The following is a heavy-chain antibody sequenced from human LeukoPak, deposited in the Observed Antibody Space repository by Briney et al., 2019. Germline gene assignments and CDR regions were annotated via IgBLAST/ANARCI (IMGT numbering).Heavy chain of an antibody. V-gene: IGHV4-59*08. CDR3: ARLSGWPAYYMDV. D-gene: IGHD6-19*01. CDR2: IYYSGST. Sequence: SETLSLTCTVSGGSISSYYWSWIRQPPGKGLEWIGYIYYSGSTNYNPSLKSRVTISVDTSKNQFSLKLSSVTAADTAVYYCARLSGWPAYYMDVWRKGTTVTVSS. J-gene: IGHJ6*03. CDR1: GGSISSYY.